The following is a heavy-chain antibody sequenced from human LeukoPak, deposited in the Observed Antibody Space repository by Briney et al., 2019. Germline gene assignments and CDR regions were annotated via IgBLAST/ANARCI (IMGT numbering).Heavy chain of an antibody. J-gene: IGHJ3*02. CDR3: VKGAAYHLGDAFDI. Sequence: GGSLRLSCAASGFTFDDYVMNWVRQAPGKGLEWVSGISWNSGAIGYADSVKGRFTISRDNAKNSLYLQMNSLRAEDTALYYCVKGAAYHLGDAFDIWGQGTMVTVSS. V-gene: IGHV3-9*01. CDR1: GFTFDDYV. CDR2: ISWNSGAI. D-gene: IGHD2-15*01.